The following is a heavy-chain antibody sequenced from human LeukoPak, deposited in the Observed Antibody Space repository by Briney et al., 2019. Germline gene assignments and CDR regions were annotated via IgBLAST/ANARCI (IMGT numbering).Heavy chain of an antibody. J-gene: IGHJ6*03. CDR1: GYTFTSYH. D-gene: IGHD5-12*01. V-gene: IGHV1-46*01. Sequence: ASVKVSCKASGYTFTSYHMHWVRQAPGQGLEWMGVISPSGGRTSFAQKFQGRVTMTRDMSTSTVYMELSSLRSEDTAVYYCARVPGEGGYDSEYMDVWGKGTTVTVSS. CDR2: ISPSGGRT. CDR3: ARVPGEGGYDSEYMDV.